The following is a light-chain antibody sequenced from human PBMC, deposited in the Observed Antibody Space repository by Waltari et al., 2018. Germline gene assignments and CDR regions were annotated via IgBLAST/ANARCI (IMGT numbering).Light chain of an antibody. V-gene: IGKV3-20*01. CDR1: QSVSDYY. CDR2: SAY. Sequence: EIVLTQSPGTLSLSPGERATFSCRASQSVSDYYLAWYQQKPGQAPRRLIDSAYNRAAGVPDRFSGSGSGTDFTLTISRLEPGDFAVYYCQQYGSSFPWTFGQGTKVEI. CDR3: QQYGSSFPWT. J-gene: IGKJ1*01.